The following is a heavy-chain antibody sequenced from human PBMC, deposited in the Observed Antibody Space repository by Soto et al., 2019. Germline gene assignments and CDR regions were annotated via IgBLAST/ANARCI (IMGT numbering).Heavy chain of an antibody. V-gene: IGHV3-53*04. Sequence: PGGSLRLSCAASGFTVSSNYMSWVRQAPGKGLEWVSVIYSGGSTYYADSVKGRFTISRHNSKNTLYLQMNSLRAEDTAVYYCARDFLFGEFYYYGMDVWGQGTTVTVSS. CDR3: ARDFLFGEFYYYGMDV. CDR2: IYSGGST. CDR1: GFTVSSNY. J-gene: IGHJ6*02. D-gene: IGHD3-10*02.